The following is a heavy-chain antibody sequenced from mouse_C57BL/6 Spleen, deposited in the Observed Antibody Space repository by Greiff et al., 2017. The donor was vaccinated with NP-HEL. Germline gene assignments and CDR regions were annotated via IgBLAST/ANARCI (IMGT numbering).Heavy chain of an antibody. CDR3: ARHEDDGYPYYYAMDY. J-gene: IGHJ4*01. CDR2: FYPGSGSI. V-gene: IGHV1-62-2*01. CDR1: GYTFTEYT. Sequence: QVQLQQSGAELVKPGASVKLSCKASGYTFTEYTIHWVKQRSGQGLEWIGWFYPGSGSIKYNEKFKDKATLTADKSSSTVYMELSRLTSEDSAVYFCARHEDDGYPYYYAMDYWGQGTSGTVSS. D-gene: IGHD2-3*01.